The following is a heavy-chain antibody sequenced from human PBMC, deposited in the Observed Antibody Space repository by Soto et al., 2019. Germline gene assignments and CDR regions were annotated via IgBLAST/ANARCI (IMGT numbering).Heavy chain of an antibody. D-gene: IGHD2-2*02. J-gene: IGHJ4*02. CDR3: ARTNCISTSCHKKFDY. V-gene: IGHV3-23*01. CDR2: VSASGLNT. Sequence: PVGSLRLSCAASGFTFSTYAMAWVRQAPGKGLEWVSGVSASGLNTDYADPVKGRFYISRDNSKNTLYLQMNSLRAEDTAVYYCARTNCISTSCHKKFDYWGQGTLVTGSS. CDR1: GFTFSTYA.